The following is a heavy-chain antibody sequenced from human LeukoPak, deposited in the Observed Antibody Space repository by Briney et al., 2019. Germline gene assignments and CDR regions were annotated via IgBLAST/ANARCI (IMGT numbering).Heavy chain of an antibody. D-gene: IGHD6-19*01. CDR2: INPNSGGT. Sequence: ASVKVSCKASGYTFTGYYMHWVRQAPGQGLEWMGWINPNSGGTNYAQKFQGRVTMTRDTSISTAYMELRSLRSDDTAVYYCARGGGTVAGTWFDPWGQGTLVTVSS. J-gene: IGHJ5*02. V-gene: IGHV1-2*02. CDR1: GYTFTGYY. CDR3: ARGGGTVAGTWFDP.